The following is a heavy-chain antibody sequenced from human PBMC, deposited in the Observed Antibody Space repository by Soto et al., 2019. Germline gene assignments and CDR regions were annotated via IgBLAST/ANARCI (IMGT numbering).Heavy chain of an antibody. CDR1: GGSINSGGYY. CDR3: ARGSWDSSGYYYLDY. V-gene: IGHV4-31*03. CDR2: IYYSGNT. J-gene: IGHJ4*02. Sequence: SETLPLTCTVSGGSINSGGYYWSWIRQHPGKGLEWIGYIYYSGNTYYNPSLKSRVTISVDTSKNQFSLKLSSVTAADTAVYYCARGSWDSSGYYYLDYWGQGTLVTVSS. D-gene: IGHD3-22*01.